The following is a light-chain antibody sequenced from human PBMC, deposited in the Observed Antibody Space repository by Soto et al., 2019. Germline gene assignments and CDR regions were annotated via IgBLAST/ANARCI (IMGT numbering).Light chain of an antibody. CDR3: QQYNSYSRT. V-gene: IGKV1-5*03. CDR1: QSISSW. Sequence: DIQMTQSPSTLSASVGDRVTITCRASQSISSWLAWYQQKPGKAPKLLIYKASSVESGVPSRFSGSGSGTEFTLTISSLQPDDFATYYCQQYNSYSRTFGRGTKVDIK. J-gene: IGKJ1*01. CDR2: KAS.